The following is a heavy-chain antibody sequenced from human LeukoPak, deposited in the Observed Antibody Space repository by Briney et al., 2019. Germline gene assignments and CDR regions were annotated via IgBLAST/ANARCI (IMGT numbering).Heavy chain of an antibody. D-gene: IGHD3-10*01. Sequence: KSVGSLRLSCAASGFTFSSYSMNWVRQAPGKGLEWVSSISSSSSYIYYADSVKGRFTISRDNAKNSLYLQMNSLRAEDTAVYYCARSTPYITMVRGSAFDIWGQRTMVTVSS. CDR3: ARSTPYITMVRGSAFDI. V-gene: IGHV3-21*01. J-gene: IGHJ3*02. CDR2: ISSSSSYI. CDR1: GFTFSSYS.